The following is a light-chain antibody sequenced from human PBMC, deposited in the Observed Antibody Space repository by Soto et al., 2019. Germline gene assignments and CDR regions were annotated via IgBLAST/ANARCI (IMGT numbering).Light chain of an antibody. V-gene: IGLV2-14*01. J-gene: IGLJ1*01. Sequence: QSVLTQPASVSGSPGQSITISCTGTTNDVGGYNYVSWYQQHPGKAPKLLIFEVSSRPSGVSNRFSGSKSGNTASLTISALQAGDEGDYYCSSYTISTTYVFGTGTKVTVL. CDR1: TNDVGGYNY. CDR3: SSYTISTTYV. CDR2: EVS.